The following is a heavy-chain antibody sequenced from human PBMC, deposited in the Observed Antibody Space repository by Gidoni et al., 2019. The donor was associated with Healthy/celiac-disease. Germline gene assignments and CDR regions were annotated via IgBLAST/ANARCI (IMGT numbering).Heavy chain of an antibody. CDR2: INHSGST. Sequence: QLQLQHFCARLLHPSETLSLTCAVYGGSFSGYYCSWIRQPPGKGLEWIGEINHSGSTNYNPSLKSRVTILVDTSKNQLALKLRSVTAADTAGYYCARVTRGIVDRGAFDIWGQGTMVTVSS. J-gene: IGHJ3*02. D-gene: IGHD1-26*01. CDR3: ARVTRGIVDRGAFDI. V-gene: IGHV4-34*01. CDR1: GGSFSGYY.